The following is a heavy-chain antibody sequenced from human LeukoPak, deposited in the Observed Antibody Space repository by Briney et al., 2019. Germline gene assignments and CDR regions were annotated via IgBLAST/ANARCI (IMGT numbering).Heavy chain of an antibody. J-gene: IGHJ4*02. D-gene: IGHD2-21*02. CDR1: GFTFTTYW. V-gene: IGHV3-7*01. CDR2: IKQDGREK. CDR3: ARDGGHGGDLDY. Sequence: TGGSLRLSCAASGFTFTTYWMHWVRQAPGKGLEWVANIKQDGREKYYVDSARGRFTISRDNGKNSVYLQMNRLRAEDTAVYYCARDGGHGGDLDYWGQGTLVTVSS.